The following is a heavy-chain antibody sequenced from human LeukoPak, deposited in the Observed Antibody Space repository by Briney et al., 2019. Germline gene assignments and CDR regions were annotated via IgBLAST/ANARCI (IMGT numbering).Heavy chain of an antibody. J-gene: IGHJ3*02. V-gene: IGHV4-59*01. CDR3: ARVREAYYDRAFDI. D-gene: IGHD3-22*01. Sequence: SETLSLTCTVSGGSISNYYWSWIRQPPGKGLEWIGYISYNENTGYNPSLKSRVTISLDTSKNKFSLKLNSMTAADTAIYYCARVREAYYDRAFDIWGQGTMVIVSS. CDR1: GGSISNYY. CDR2: ISYNENT.